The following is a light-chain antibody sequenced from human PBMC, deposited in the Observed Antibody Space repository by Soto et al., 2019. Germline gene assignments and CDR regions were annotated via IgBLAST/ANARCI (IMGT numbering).Light chain of an antibody. CDR3: QQYNNWTT. CDR1: QSVNSN. J-gene: IGKJ3*01. CDR2: GVS. V-gene: IGKV3-15*01. Sequence: EIVMTQSPATLSVSPGERATLSCRASQSVNSNLAWYQQKPGQAPRLLIYGVSTRAPVIPSRFSGSRSGTEFTLTISSLQSSVFAVYYCQQYNNWTTFGPGTKVDIK.